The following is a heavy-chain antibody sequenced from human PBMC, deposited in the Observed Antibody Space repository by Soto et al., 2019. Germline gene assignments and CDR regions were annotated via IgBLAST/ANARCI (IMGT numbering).Heavy chain of an antibody. CDR2: INPSGGTT. CDR1: GFTFTSYY. D-gene: IGHD2-2*01. J-gene: IGHJ6*03. Sequence: QVQLVQSGTEVKKPGALVKVSCKASGFTFTSYYMHWVRQAPGQGLEWMGIINPSGGTTTYAQNFQDRVTMTRDTSTSTVYMELSSLRSEDTAVYYCAMRSTEGAYYYMDVWGKGTTVTVSS. CDR3: AMRSTEGAYYYMDV. V-gene: IGHV1-46*03.